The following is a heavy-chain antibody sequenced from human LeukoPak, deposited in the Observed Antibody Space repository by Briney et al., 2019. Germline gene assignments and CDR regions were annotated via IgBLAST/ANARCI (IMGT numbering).Heavy chain of an antibody. CDR1: GGTFSSYA. J-gene: IGHJ4*02. V-gene: IGHV1-69*13. CDR3: AGRGGIEFDY. D-gene: IGHD3-10*01. Sequence: GASVKVSCKASGGTFSSYAISWVRQAPGQGLEWMGGIIPIFATANYTQKFQGRVTITADESTSTAYMELSSLRSEDTAVYYCAGRGGIEFDYWGQGTLVTVSS. CDR2: IIPIFATA.